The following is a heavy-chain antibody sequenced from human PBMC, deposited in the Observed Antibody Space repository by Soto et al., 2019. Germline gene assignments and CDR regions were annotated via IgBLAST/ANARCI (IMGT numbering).Heavy chain of an antibody. Sequence: EVQLVESGRGLVQPGGSLRLSCAVSGITFSNFWMDWVRQAPGKGLEWVAYITGDGSETRYMDSVKGRFIISRDNAKNSLFLPINRLRDEYTAVYYCARVWWDGFDLCGQGTLVTVSS. CDR2: ITGDGSET. CDR1: GITFSNFW. V-gene: IGHV3-7*01. CDR3: ARVWWDGFDL. J-gene: IGHJ4*02. D-gene: IGHD1-26*01.